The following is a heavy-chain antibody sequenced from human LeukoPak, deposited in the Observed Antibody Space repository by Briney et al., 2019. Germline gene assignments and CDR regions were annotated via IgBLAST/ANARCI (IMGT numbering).Heavy chain of an antibody. D-gene: IGHD3-10*01. J-gene: IGHJ4*02. Sequence: ASVKVSCKAYGYSFTGHYINWVRQAPGQGPEWMGWINTNNGGTNYARKFEGRVTMTRDTSISSAFMELHSLRSDDAAMYSCARDSGSGNYGSFDYWGQGTLLAVSS. CDR3: ARDSGSGNYGSFDY. CDR2: INTNNGGT. V-gene: IGHV1-2*02. CDR1: GYSFTGHY.